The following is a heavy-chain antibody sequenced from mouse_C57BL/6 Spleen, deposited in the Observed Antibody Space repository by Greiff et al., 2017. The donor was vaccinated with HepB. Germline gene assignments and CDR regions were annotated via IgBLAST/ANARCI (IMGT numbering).Heavy chain of an antibody. Sequence: QVQLQQPGAELVMPGASVKLSCKASGYTFTSYWMHWVKQRPGQGLEWIGEIDPSDSYTNYNQKFKGKSTLTVDKSSSTAYMQLSSLTSEDSAVYYWARSKMRELTWFAYWGQGTLVTVSA. J-gene: IGHJ3*01. V-gene: IGHV1-69*01. CDR3: ARSKMRELTWFAY. CDR1: GYTFTSYW. CDR2: IDPSDSYT.